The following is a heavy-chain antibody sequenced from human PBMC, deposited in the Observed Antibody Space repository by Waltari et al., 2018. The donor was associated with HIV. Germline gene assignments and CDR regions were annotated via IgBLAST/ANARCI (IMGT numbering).Heavy chain of an antibody. J-gene: IGHJ3*02. V-gene: IGHV4-59*02. Sequence: QVRLQESGPGLVKPSETLSLTCTVSGVSVPSDSWNWIRQSPEKGLEWIGYVHHTGASKCNPPLRSRVSMSVDTSKNEITLSLTSATAADTAVYYCARWCDTNCHTFDIWGQGTSVTVSS. CDR1: GVSVPSDS. CDR2: VHHTGAS. CDR3: ARWCDTNCHTFDI. D-gene: IGHD2-8*01.